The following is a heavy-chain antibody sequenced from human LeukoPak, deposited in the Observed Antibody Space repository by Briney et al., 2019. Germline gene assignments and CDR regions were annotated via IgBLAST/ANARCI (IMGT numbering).Heavy chain of an antibody. Sequence: SETLSLTCAVYGGSFSGYYWSWIRQPPGKGLEWIGEINHSGSTNYNPSLKSRVTISVGTSKNQFSLKLSSVTAADTAVYYCARHRSGSYYWINWFDPWGQGTLVTVSS. V-gene: IGHV4-34*01. CDR2: INHSGST. J-gene: IGHJ5*02. CDR1: GGSFSGYY. CDR3: ARHRSGSYYWINWFDP. D-gene: IGHD1-26*01.